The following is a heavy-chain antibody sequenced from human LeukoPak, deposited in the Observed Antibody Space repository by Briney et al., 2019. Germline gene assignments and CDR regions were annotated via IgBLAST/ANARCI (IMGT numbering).Heavy chain of an antibody. CDR1: GYTFTGYY. Sequence: VKVSCKASGYTFTGYYMHWVRQAPGQGLEWMGWINPNSGGTNYAQKFQGRVTMTRDTSISTAYMELRSLRSDDTAVYYCARCGSYYFRGYYYMDVWGKGTTVTVSS. J-gene: IGHJ6*03. CDR2: INPNSGGT. V-gene: IGHV1-2*02. D-gene: IGHD1-26*01. CDR3: ARCGSYYFRGYYYMDV.